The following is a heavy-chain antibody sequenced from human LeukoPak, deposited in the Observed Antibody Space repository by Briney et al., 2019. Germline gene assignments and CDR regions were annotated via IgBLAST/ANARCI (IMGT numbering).Heavy chain of an antibody. V-gene: IGHV1-46*01. Sequence: ASVKVSCKASGYTFSSYYMHWVRQAPGQGLEWMGIINPSGGSTSYAQKFQGRVTMTRDMSTSTVYMELSSLRSDDTAVYYCARDPSESGSCFDYWGQGTLVTVSS. J-gene: IGHJ4*02. D-gene: IGHD2-15*01. CDR1: GYTFSSYY. CDR3: ARDPSESGSCFDY. CDR2: INPSGGST.